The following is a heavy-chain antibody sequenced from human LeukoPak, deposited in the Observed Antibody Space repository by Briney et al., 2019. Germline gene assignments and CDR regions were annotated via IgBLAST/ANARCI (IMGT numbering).Heavy chain of an antibody. D-gene: IGHD3-16*01. CDR3: ANIPNSFGPDY. Sequence: GGSLRLSCAASGFTVSSNYMSWVRQAPGKGLEWVSSISSSSSYIYYADSVKGRFTISRDNSKNTLYLQMNSLRVEDTAVYYCANIPNSFGPDYWGQGSLVTVSS. J-gene: IGHJ4*02. CDR1: GFTVSSNY. CDR2: ISSSSSYI. V-gene: IGHV3-21*06.